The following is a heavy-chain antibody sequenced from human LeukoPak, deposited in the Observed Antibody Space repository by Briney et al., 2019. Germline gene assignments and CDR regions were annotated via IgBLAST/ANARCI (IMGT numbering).Heavy chain of an antibody. Sequence: GGSLRLSCAASGFTFSSYAMSWVRQAPGKGLEWVGRIKSKTDGGTTDYAAPVKGRFTISRDDSKTTLYLQMNSLKTEDTAVYYCTTDWYCSSTSCYVDFDYWGQGTLVTVSS. CDR3: TTDWYCSSTSCYVDFDY. CDR1: GFTFSSYA. D-gene: IGHD2-2*01. CDR2: IKSKTDGGTT. V-gene: IGHV3-15*01. J-gene: IGHJ4*02.